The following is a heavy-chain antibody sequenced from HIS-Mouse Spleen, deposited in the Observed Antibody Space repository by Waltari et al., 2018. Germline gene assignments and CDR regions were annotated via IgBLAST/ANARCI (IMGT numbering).Heavy chain of an antibody. CDR1: GFPSTSNY. V-gene: IGHV3-53*01. CDR2: IYSGGST. D-gene: IGHD6-13*01. CDR3: ARGGLAAAGWYFDL. J-gene: IGHJ2*01. Sequence: EVPLVESGGVLLQPGGSMRPSSAACGFPSTSNYMSWVRGAPGKGLEWVSVIYSGGSTYYADSVKGRFTISRDNSKNTLYLQMNSLRAEDTAVYYCARGGLAAAGWYFDLWGRGTLVTVSS.